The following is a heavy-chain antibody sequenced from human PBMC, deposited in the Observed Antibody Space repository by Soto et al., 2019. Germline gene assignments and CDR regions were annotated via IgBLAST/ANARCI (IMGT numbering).Heavy chain of an antibody. D-gene: IGHD6-13*01. CDR2: IIPILGIA. CDR3: ARGGVSSWHSSGIDY. V-gene: IGHV1-69*02. Sequence: QVQLVQSGAEVKKLGSSVKVSCKASGGTFSSYTISWVRQAPGQGLEWMGRIIPILGIANYAQKFQGRVTITADKSTSTAYMELSSLRSEDTAVYYCARGGVSSWHSSGIDYWGQGTLVTVSS. CDR1: GGTFSSYT. J-gene: IGHJ4*02.